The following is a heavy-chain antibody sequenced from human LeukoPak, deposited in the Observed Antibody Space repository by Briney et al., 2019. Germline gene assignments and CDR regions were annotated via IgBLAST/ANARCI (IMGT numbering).Heavy chain of an antibody. D-gene: IGHD3-16*01. J-gene: IGHJ4*02. CDR3: ARLGGNSYPYYFYY. CDR2: INSDGSST. CDR1: GFTFSSYW. V-gene: IGHV3-74*01. Sequence: GGSLRLSCAASGFTFSSYWMHWVRQAPGKGLVWVSRINSDGSSTSYADSVKGRFTISRDNSKNTLYLHMNSLRAEDTAVYYCARLGGNSYPYYFYYWGQGTLVTVSS.